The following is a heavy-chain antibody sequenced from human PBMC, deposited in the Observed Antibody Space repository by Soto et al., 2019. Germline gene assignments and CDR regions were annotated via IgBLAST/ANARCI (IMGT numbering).Heavy chain of an antibody. CDR3: AKGGTNPSYSSRRWYFDY. D-gene: IGHD6-13*01. V-gene: IGHV3-23*01. Sequence: PGESLKISCKCFGYSFTSYWIGWVRQAPGKGLEWVSAISGSGGRTYYADSRKGRFNTSRDNSKNTLYLQMNGLRAEDTAVYYCAKGGTNPSYSSRRWYFDYWGQGTLVTVSS. CDR2: ISGSGGRT. J-gene: IGHJ4*02. CDR1: GYSFTSYW.